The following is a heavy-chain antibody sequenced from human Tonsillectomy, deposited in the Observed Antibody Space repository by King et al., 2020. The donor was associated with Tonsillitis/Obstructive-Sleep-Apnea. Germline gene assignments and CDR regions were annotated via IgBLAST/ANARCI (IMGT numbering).Heavy chain of an antibody. D-gene: IGHD1-26*01. CDR3: AREEYSVSYGFVY. CDR2: IKQDGSEK. V-gene: IGHV3-7*03. Sequence: VQLVESGGGLVQPGGSLRLSCAASGFSFRSYWMSWVRQAPGKGLEWVANIKQDGSEKYYVESVKGRFTISRDNAKNSLYLQMNILRAEDTAVYYCAREEYSVSYGFVYWGQGTLVTVSS. J-gene: IGHJ4*02. CDR1: GFSFRSYW.